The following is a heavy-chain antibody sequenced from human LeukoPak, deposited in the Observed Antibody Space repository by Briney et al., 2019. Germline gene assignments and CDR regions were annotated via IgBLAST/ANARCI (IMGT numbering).Heavy chain of an antibody. J-gene: IGHJ4*02. Sequence: PSETLSLTCTVSGGSISSGDYYWSWIRQPPGKGLEWIGYIYYSGSTNYNPSLKSRVTISVDTSKNQFSLKLSSVTAADTAVYYCARESSSGQYNFDYWGQGTLVTVSS. V-gene: IGHV4-61*08. CDR1: GGSISSGDYY. CDR2: IYYSGST. D-gene: IGHD6-19*01. CDR3: ARESSSGQYNFDY.